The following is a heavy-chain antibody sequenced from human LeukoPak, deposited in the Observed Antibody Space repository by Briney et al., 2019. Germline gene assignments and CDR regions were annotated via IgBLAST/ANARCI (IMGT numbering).Heavy chain of an antibody. CDR3: ARAPYYDFWSGYYYYYYMDV. J-gene: IGHJ6*03. V-gene: IGHV1-46*01. Sequence: ASVRVSCKASGYTFTGYYMHWVRQAPGQGLEWMGIINPSGGSTSYAQKFQGRVTMTRDMSTSTVYMELSSLRSEDTAVYYCARAPYYDFWSGYYYYYYMDVWGKGTTVTVSS. D-gene: IGHD3-3*01. CDR2: INPSGGST. CDR1: GYTFTGYY.